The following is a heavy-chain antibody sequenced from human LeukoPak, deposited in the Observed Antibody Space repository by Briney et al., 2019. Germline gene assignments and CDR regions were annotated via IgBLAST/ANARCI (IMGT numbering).Heavy chain of an antibody. Sequence: SVKVSCKASGGTLSSYAISWVRQAPGQGLEWMGGITPIFGTANYAQKFQGRVTITADESTSTAYMELSSLRSEDTAVYYCARDSPGPYCSGGSCYPLEYFQHWGQGTLVTVSS. CDR3: ARDSPGPYCSGGSCYPLEYFQH. D-gene: IGHD2-15*01. J-gene: IGHJ1*01. CDR2: ITPIFGTA. V-gene: IGHV1-69*13. CDR1: GGTLSSYA.